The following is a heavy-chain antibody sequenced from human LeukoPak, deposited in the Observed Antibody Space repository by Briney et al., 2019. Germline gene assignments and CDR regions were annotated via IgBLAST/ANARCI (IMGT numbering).Heavy chain of an antibody. CDR1: GFTFSSYS. Sequence: GGSLRLSCAASGFTFSSYSMHWVRQAPGKGLEWVAVISYDGSNIYYADSVKGRFTISRDNSKNTLYLQMNSLRAEDTAVYYCARDPGYSYGCDYWGQGTLVTVSS. J-gene: IGHJ4*02. V-gene: IGHV3-30*04. CDR2: ISYDGSNI. CDR3: ARDPGYSYGCDY. D-gene: IGHD5-18*01.